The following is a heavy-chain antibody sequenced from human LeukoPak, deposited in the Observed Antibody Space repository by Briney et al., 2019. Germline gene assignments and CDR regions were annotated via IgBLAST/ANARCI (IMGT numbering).Heavy chain of an antibody. CDR2: IWYDGSNK. V-gene: IGHV3-33*01. Sequence: GGSLRLSCAASGFTFSSYGMHWVRQAPGKGLEWVAVIWYDGSNKYYADSVKGRFTISRDNSKNTLYLQMNSLRADDTAVYCCARDYCSGGSCYDFDYWGQGTLVTVSS. CDR1: GFTFSSYG. J-gene: IGHJ4*02. CDR3: ARDYCSGGSCYDFDY. D-gene: IGHD2-15*01.